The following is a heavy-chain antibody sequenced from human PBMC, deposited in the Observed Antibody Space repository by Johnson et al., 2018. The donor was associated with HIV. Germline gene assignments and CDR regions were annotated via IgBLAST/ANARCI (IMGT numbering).Heavy chain of an antibody. V-gene: IGHV3-20*04. CDR3: ARDRKYNFWSGYDT. CDR1: GFIFDDYG. Sequence: VQLVESGGGVVRPGGSLRLSCAASGFIFDDYGMSWVRQVPGKGLEWVSGINWNGASTGYADSVKCRFTISRDNAEDSLYLQMDSLRAEDTALYYCARDRKYNFWSGYDTWGQGTMVSVSS. D-gene: IGHD3-3*01. CDR2: INWNGAST. J-gene: IGHJ3*01.